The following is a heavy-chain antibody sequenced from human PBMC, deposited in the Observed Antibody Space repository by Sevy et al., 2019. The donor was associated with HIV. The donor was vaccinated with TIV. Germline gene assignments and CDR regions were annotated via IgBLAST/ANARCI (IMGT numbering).Heavy chain of an antibody. D-gene: IGHD2-8*02. V-gene: IGHV1-18*01. J-gene: IGHJ4*02. Sequence: ASVKVSCKASGYRFTSYHITWVRQAPGQGLEWMGWIAGYNDDTNYAPNFQGKVSMATDTSKSTAYMELRNLTSDDTAVYYCGRDRATNTGSYFFDHWAQGTLVTVSS. CDR1: GYRFTSYH. CDR2: IAGYNDDT. CDR3: GRDRATNTGSYFFDH.